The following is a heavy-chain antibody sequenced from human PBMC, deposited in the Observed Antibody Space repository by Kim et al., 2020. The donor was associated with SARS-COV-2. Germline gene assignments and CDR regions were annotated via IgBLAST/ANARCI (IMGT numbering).Heavy chain of an antibody. CDR1: GYTFSIHY. CDR2: VNPNSGGT. D-gene: IGHD1-26*01. Sequence: ASVKVSCKASGYTFSIHYIHWIRQAPGQGLEWMGWVNPNSGGTNYPQKFLGRVTMTWDTSTNTAYMELTRLRNDDRAVYFCARGGGSYFPFDYWGQGTLV. V-gene: IGHV1-2*02. CDR3: ARGGGSYFPFDY. J-gene: IGHJ4*02.